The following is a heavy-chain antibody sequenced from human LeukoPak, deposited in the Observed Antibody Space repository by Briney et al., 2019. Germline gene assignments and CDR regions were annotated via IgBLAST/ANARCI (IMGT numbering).Heavy chain of an antibody. V-gene: IGHV3-7*01. CDR1: GFTFSSYW. J-gene: IGHJ4*02. Sequence: GGSLRLSYAASGFTFSSYWMSWVRQAPGKGLEWVANINQDGSEKYYVDSVKGRFTISRDNAKNSLYLQMNSLRAEDTAVYYCARGSLRYCSSTSCYTEDRPFDYWGQGTLVTVSP. CDR2: INQDGSEK. D-gene: IGHD2-2*02. CDR3: ARGSLRYCSSTSCYTEDRPFDY.